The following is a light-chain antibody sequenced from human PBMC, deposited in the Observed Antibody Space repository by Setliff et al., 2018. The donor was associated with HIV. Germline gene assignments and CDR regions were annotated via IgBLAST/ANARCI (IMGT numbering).Light chain of an antibody. V-gene: IGLV2-14*03. CDR3: SSYTTSSTVV. CDR1: SSDVGGYNY. CDR2: DVS. Sequence: LTQPASVSGSPGQSITISCTGTSSDVGGYNYVSWYQQHPGKAPKLMIFDVSNRLSGVSNRFSGSKSGNTASLTISGLQAEDEADYYCSSYTTSSTVVFGGGTKVTVL. J-gene: IGLJ2*01.